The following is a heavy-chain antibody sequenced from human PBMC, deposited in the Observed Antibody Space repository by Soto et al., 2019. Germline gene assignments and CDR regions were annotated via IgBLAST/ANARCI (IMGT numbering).Heavy chain of an antibody. CDR2: MNPNSGNT. D-gene: IGHD6-13*01. CDR1: GYTFTSYD. Sequence: GASVKVSCKASGYTFTSYDINWVRQATGQGLEWMGWMNPNSGNTGYAQKFQGRVTMTRNTSISTAYMELSSLRSEDTAVYYCARANYPGQQLGRRWFDPWGQGTLVTVSS. V-gene: IGHV1-8*01. CDR3: ARANYPGQQLGRRWFDP. J-gene: IGHJ5*02.